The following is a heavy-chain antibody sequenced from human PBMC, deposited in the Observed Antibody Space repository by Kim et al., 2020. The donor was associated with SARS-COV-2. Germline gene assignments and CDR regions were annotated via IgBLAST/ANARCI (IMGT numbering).Heavy chain of an antibody. CDR3: ARVPYGSGIMDV. D-gene: IGHD3-10*01. J-gene: IGHJ6*02. Sequence: TDTPSLKSRVTISVDTSKNQFSLKLSSVTAADTAVYYCARVPYGSGIMDVWGQGTTVTVSS. V-gene: IGHV4-59*01.